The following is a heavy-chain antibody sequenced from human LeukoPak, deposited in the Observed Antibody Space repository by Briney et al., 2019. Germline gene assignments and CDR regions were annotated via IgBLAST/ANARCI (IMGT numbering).Heavy chain of an antibody. J-gene: IGHJ4*02. V-gene: IGHV3-74*01. CDR2: INSDGSWT. Sequence: GGSLRLSCAASGFTFSSYWMNWVRQAPGKGLVWVSHINSDGSWTSYADSVKGRFTISKDNAKNTVYLQMNNLRAEDTAVYYCVSFYETYWGRGTLVTVSS. CDR3: VSFYETY. D-gene: IGHD2-2*01. CDR1: GFTFSSYW.